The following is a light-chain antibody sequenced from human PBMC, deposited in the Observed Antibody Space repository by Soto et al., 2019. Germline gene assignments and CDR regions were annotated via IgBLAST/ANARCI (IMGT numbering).Light chain of an antibody. Sequence: QSVLTQPPSASGPPGQRVTISCSGSSSNIGSNTVNWYHQLPGTAPKLLISNNNQRPSGVPDRFSGSKSGTSASLAISGLQSEDEADYYCAAWDDGLNGVLFGGGTKLTVL. CDR2: NNN. CDR3: AAWDDGLNGVL. J-gene: IGLJ3*02. CDR1: SSNIGSNT. V-gene: IGLV1-44*01.